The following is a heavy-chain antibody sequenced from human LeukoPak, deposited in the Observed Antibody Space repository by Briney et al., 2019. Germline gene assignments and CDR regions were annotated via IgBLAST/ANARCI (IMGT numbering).Heavy chain of an antibody. V-gene: IGHV4-61*01. J-gene: IGHJ4*02. CDR3: ARGDYGGYSGPADY. CDR2: IYYSGST. Sequence: SETLSLTCTVSGGSISSSSYYWSWIRQPPGKGLEWIGYIYYSGSTNYNPSLKSRVTISVDTSKNQFSLKLSSVTAADTAVYYCARGDYGGYSGPADYWGQGTLVTVSS. CDR1: GGSISSSSYY. D-gene: IGHD4-23*01.